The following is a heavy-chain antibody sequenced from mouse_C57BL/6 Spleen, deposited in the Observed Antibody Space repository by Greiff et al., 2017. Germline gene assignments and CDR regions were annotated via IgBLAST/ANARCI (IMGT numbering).Heavy chain of an antibody. Sequence: VKLQQPGAELVRPGTSVKLSCKASGYTFTSYWMHWVKQRPGQGLEWIGVIDPSDSYTNYNQKFKGKATLTVDTSSSTAYMQLSSLTSEDSAVYYCARRGVRDFDVWGTGTTVTVSS. D-gene: IGHD3-2*02. V-gene: IGHV1-59*01. CDR1: GYTFTSYW. CDR3: ARRGVRDFDV. J-gene: IGHJ1*03. CDR2: IDPSDSYT.